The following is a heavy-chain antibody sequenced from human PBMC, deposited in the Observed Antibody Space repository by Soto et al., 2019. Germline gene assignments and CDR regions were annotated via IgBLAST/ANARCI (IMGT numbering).Heavy chain of an antibody. CDR1: GFTFSSYA. CDR3: ASLSMITFGGVIGDFDY. CDR2: ISYDGSNK. J-gene: IGHJ4*02. D-gene: IGHD3-16*02. Sequence: QVQLVESGGGVDQPGRSLRLSCAASGFTFSSYAMHWVRQAPGKGLEWVAVISYDGSNKYYADSVKGRFTISRDNSKNTLYLQMNSLRAEDTAVYYCASLSMITFGGVIGDFDYWGQGTLVTVSS. V-gene: IGHV3-30-3*01.